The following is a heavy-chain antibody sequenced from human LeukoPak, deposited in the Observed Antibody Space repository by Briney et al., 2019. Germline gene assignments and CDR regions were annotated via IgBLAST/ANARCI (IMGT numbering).Heavy chain of an antibody. CDR3: TRDQDGMDV. CDR1: GDSFSSNIAA. V-gene: IGHV6-1*01. J-gene: IGHJ6*02. Sequence: SSQTLSLTCAISGDSFSSNIAAWNWIRQSPSRGLESLGRTYYRSRWYIDYAASVESRLTINPDTSKNQFSLQLKSVTPEDTGLYYCTRDQDGMDVWGQGTTVTVSS. CDR2: TYYRSRWYI.